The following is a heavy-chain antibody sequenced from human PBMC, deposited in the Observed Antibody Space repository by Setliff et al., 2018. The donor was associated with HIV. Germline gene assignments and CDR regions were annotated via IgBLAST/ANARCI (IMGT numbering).Heavy chain of an antibody. D-gene: IGHD3-9*01. CDR1: GFTFSSYS. CDR2: ISSSSSYI. CDR3: ARDRYPRYYDILTGYYRRDAFDI. V-gene: IGHV3-21*01. J-gene: IGHJ3*02. Sequence: GGSLRLSCAASGFTFSSYSMNWVRQAPGKGLEWVSSISSSSSYIYYADSVKGRFTISRDNAKDSLYLQMNSLRAEDTAVYYCARDRYPRYYDILTGYYRRDAFDIWGQGTMVTVSS.